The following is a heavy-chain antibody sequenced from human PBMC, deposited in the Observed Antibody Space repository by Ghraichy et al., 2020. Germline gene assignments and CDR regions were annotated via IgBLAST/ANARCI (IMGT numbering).Heavy chain of an antibody. J-gene: IGHJ5*02. Sequence: SETLSLTCAVYGGSFSGYYWSWIRQPPGKGLEWIGEINHSGSTNYNPSLKSRVTISVDTSKNQFSLKLSSVTAADTAVYYCARGSTQGEFDPWGQGTLVTVSS. CDR1: GGSFSGYY. D-gene: IGHD2-2*01. CDR3: ARGSTQGEFDP. CDR2: INHSGST. V-gene: IGHV4-34*01.